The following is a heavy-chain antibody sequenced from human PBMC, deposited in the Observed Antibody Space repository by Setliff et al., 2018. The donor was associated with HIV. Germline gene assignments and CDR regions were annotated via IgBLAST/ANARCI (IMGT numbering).Heavy chain of an antibody. CDR1: GYTFTSYY. Sequence: ASVKVSCKASGYTFTSYYMHWVRQAPGQGLEWMGIINPSSGSTTYAQKFQGRVTMTRDTSTSTVYMELSSLRSEDTAVYYCARDPAPSSSASYFQHWGQAPRSPSPQ. D-gene: IGHD6-6*01. CDR2: INPSSGST. V-gene: IGHV1-46*01. J-gene: IGHJ1*01. CDR3: ARDPAPSSSASYFQH.